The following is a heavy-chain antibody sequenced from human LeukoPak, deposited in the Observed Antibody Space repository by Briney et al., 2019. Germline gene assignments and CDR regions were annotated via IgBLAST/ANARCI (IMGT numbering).Heavy chain of an antibody. V-gene: IGHV1-69*04. Sequence: SVKVSCKASGGTFSNDAIGWVRQAPGQGLEWMGRIIPNLGMALYAQKFKGRVTITADKSPSTAYMELSSLTSEDTAVYFCARGVVINYYYYYMDVWGKGTTVTVSS. CDR2: IIPNLGMA. CDR1: GGTFSNDA. D-gene: IGHD3-3*01. CDR3: ARGVVINYYYYYMDV. J-gene: IGHJ6*03.